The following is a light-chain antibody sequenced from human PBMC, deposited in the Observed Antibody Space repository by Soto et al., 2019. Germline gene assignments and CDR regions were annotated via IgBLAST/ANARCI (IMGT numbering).Light chain of an antibody. Sequence: QSALTQPASVSGSPGQSITISCTGTSSDVGGYTYVSWYQQHPGKAPKLMIYDVSNRPSGVSNRFSGTKSGNTASLTISGLHPEDEAGYYCSSYTCRSVVFGGGTKLTVL. V-gene: IGLV2-14*01. CDR1: SSDVGGYTY. CDR2: DVS. CDR3: SSYTCRSVV. J-gene: IGLJ2*01.